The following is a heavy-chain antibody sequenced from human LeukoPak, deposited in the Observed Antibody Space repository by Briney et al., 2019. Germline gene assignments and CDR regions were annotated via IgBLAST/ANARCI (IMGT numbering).Heavy chain of an antibody. D-gene: IGHD3-9*01. CDR3: ARDRDYDFLPGFETWSAP. CDR1: GYTFTSYG. CDR2: ISAYNGNT. V-gene: IGHV1-18*04. Sequence: ASVKVSCKASGYTFTSYGISWVRQAPGQGLEWMGWISAYNGNTNYAQKLQGRVTMTTDTSTSTAYMELRSLRSDDTAVYYCARDRDYDFLPGFETWSAPGGQGPLVTVSS. J-gene: IGHJ5*02.